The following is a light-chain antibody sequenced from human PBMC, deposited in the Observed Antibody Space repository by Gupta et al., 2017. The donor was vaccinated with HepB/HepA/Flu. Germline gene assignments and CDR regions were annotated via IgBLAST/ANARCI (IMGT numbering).Light chain of an antibody. CDR2: DFS. CDR3: CSYAGSYTVPWV. Sequence: SSLTQPRSVSGSPGQSVTIPCTRTSRHGGGYNSVSLHQQHPCQAPQLIIYDFSNRPSRVSDRFSGSKSGHTATLTISRLRAEAEDDYYCCSYAGSYTVPWVFGGGTKLTVL. J-gene: IGLJ3*02. CDR1: SRHGGGYNS. V-gene: IGLV2-11*01.